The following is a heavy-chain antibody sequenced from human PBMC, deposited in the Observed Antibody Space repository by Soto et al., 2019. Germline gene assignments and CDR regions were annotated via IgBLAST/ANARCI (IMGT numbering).Heavy chain of an antibody. D-gene: IGHD3-16*01. CDR2: ISASGCKI. J-gene: IGHJ6*02. V-gene: IGHV3-48*03. Sequence: EVQLVETGGGLRRPGGSLRLSCVASGSSLTSSEMNWVRQAPGKGLEWVSYISASGCKIYYGDSVKGRFTISRAHTESSVFLQMNRLRPENTAIYYCVRGGDYYGMDVWGPGTTVTVSS. CDR3: VRGGDYYGMDV. CDR1: GSSLTSSE.